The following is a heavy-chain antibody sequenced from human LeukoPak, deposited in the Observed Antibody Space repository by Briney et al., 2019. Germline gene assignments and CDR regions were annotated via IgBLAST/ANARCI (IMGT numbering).Heavy chain of an antibody. D-gene: IGHD2-15*01. CDR1: GGTFSSYA. Sequence: SVKVSCKASGGTFSSYAISWVRQAPGQGLEWMGRIIPIFGTANYAQKFQGRVTITTDESTSTASMELSSLRSEDTAVYFCAREMFSRRKPGYCSGGSCSNWCDPWGQGTLVTVSS. J-gene: IGHJ5*02. V-gene: IGHV1-69*05. CDR3: AREMFSRRKPGYCSGGSCSNWCDP. CDR2: IIPIFGTA.